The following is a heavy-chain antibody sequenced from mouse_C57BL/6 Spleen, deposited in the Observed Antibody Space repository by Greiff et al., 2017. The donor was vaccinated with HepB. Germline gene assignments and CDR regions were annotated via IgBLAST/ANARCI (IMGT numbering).Heavy chain of an antibody. CDR2: ISYDGSN. CDR1: GYSITSGYY. D-gene: IGHD1-1*01. V-gene: IGHV3-6*01. Sequence: EVQLQQSGPGLVKPSQSLSLTCSVTGYSITSGYYWNWIRQFPGNKLEWMGYISYDGSNNYNPSLKNRISITRDTSKNRFFLKLNSVTTEDTATYYCVHYYGSSRFAYWGQGTLVTVSA. CDR3: VHYYGSSRFAY. J-gene: IGHJ3*01.